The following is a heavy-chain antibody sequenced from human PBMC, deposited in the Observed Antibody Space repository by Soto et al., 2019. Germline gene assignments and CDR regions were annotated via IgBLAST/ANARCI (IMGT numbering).Heavy chain of an antibody. D-gene: IGHD2-2*01. Sequence: ASVKVSCKASGYTFTSYGISWVRQAPGQGLEWMGWISAYNGNTNYAQKLQGRVTMTTDTSTSTAYMELRSLRSDDTAVYYCARMVVPAAMGPGYYYYYMDVWGKGTTVTVSS. V-gene: IGHV1-18*01. CDR3: ARMVVPAAMGPGYYYYYMDV. J-gene: IGHJ6*03. CDR1: GYTFTSYG. CDR2: ISAYNGNT.